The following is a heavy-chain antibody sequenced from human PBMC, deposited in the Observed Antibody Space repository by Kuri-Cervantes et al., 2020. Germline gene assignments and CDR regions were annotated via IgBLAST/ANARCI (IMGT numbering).Heavy chain of an antibody. V-gene: IGHV3-53*05. D-gene: IGHD5-18*01. CDR2: IYSGGST. CDR1: GFTVSSNY. J-gene: IGHJ6*02. Sequence: GESLKISCAASGFTVSSNYMSWVRQAPGKGLEWVSVIYSGGSTYYADSVKGRFTISRDNSKNSLYLQMNSLRTEDTALYYCAKDIASRSDSTYSVDTAMNYYYGMDVWGQGTTVTVSS. CDR3: AKDIASRSDSTYSVDTAMNYYYGMDV.